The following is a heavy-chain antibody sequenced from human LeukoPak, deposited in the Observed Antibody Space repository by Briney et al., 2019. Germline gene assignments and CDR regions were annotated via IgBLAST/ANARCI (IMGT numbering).Heavy chain of an antibody. CDR1: GGTFSSYA. V-gene: IGHV1-69*05. Sequence: LVKVSCKASGGTFSSYAISWVRQAPGQGLEWMGRMIPIFGTANYAQKFQGRVTITTDESTSTAYMELSSLRSEDTAVYYCASDGKYYYDSSGYSSIDYWGQGTLVTVSS. CDR3: ASDGKYYYDSSGYSSIDY. J-gene: IGHJ4*02. D-gene: IGHD3-22*01. CDR2: MIPIFGTA.